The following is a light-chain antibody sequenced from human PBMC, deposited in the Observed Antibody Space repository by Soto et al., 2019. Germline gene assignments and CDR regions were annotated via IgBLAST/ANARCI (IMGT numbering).Light chain of an antibody. CDR1: SSDFGSYNL. Sequence: QSALTQPASVSGSPGQSITISCTGTSSDFGSYNLVSWYQQHPGKAPKLMIYEDSKRPSGVSNRFSGSKSGNTASLTISGLQAGDDADYYCCSYAGSSTYVFGTGTKLTVL. V-gene: IGLV2-23*01. J-gene: IGLJ1*01. CDR2: EDS. CDR3: CSYAGSSTYV.